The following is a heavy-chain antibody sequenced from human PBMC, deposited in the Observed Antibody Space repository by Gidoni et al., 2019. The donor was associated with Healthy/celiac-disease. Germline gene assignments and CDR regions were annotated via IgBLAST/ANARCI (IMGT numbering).Heavy chain of an antibody. Sequence: QVQLVESGGGVFQPGRSLRLSCAASGFPFSSSAMHWVRQAPGKGLEWVAVISYDGSNKYYADSVKGRFTIARDNSKNTLYLQMNSLRAEDTAVYYCARGGNCSSTSCYVWLFGYWGQGTLVTVSS. V-gene: IGHV3-30*04. CDR1: GFPFSSSA. CDR3: ARGGNCSSTSCYVWLFGY. CDR2: ISYDGSNK. D-gene: IGHD2-2*01. J-gene: IGHJ4*02.